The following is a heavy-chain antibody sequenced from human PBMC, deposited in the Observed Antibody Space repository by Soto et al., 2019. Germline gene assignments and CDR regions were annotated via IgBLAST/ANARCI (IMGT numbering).Heavy chain of an antibody. J-gene: IGHJ3*02. D-gene: IGHD3-10*01. V-gene: IGHV3-9*01. CDR3: ARAEQLTSGRAFDI. Sequence: EVQLVESGGGLVQPGRSLRLSCAASGFTFDDYAMHWVRQAPGKGLEWVSGISWNSGSIGYADSVKGRFTISRDNAKNSLYLQMNSLRAEDTAVYYCARAEQLTSGRAFDIWGQGTMVTVSS. CDR1: GFTFDDYA. CDR2: ISWNSGSI.